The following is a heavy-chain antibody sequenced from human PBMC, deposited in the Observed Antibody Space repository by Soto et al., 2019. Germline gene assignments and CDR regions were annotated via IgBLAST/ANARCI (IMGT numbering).Heavy chain of an antibody. J-gene: IGHJ3*02. CDR2: IYYSGST. CDR1: GGSISSSSYY. CDR3: ARPTYYYDSSGHSDAFDI. V-gene: IGHV4-39*01. Sequence: SETLSLTCTVSGGSISSSSYYWGWIRQPPGKGLEWIGSIYYSGSTYYNPSLKSRVTISVDTSKNQFSLKLSSVTATDTAVYYCARPTYYYDSSGHSDAFDIWGQGTMVTVSS. D-gene: IGHD3-22*01.